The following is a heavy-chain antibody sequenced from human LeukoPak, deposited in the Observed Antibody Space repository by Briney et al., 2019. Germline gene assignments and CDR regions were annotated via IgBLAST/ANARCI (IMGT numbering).Heavy chain of an antibody. J-gene: IGHJ6*02. CDR2: IYYSGST. D-gene: IGHD3-16*01. Sequence: PSETLSLTCTVSGGSISSGDYYWSWIRQPPGKGLEWIGYIYYSGSTYYNPSLKSRITISVDTSKNQFSLKLSSVTAADTAVYYWASGRGEYGMDVWGQGTTVTVSS. CDR3: ASGRGEYGMDV. V-gene: IGHV4-30-4*01. CDR1: GGSISSGDYY.